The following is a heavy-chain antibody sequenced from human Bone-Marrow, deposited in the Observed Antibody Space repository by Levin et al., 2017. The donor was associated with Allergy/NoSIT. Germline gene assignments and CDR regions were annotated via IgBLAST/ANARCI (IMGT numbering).Heavy chain of an antibody. V-gene: IGHV4-59*01. CDR1: GAFTTYY. Sequence: SSETLSLTCTVSGAFTTYYWSWIRQSPGKGLEWMGYVHYTGSTKSNPSFRSRVTISVDPSKNQFSLRLTSVTAADTAVYYCAIGDFDVHFDSWGQGTLVTVSA. J-gene: IGHJ4*02. CDR2: VHYTGST. CDR3: AIGDFDVHFDS.